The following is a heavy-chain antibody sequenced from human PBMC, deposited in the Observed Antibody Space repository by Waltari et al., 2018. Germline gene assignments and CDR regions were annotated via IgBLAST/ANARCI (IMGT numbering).Heavy chain of an antibody. V-gene: IGHV3-53*01. CDR3: AGGAYSYSYLDY. D-gene: IGHD4-4*01. CDR2: IYSGGSR. CDR1: GSTVSRNY. J-gene: IGHJ4*02. Sequence: EVQLVESGGGLIQPGGSLRLPWAASGSTVSRNYLRWVRQAPGKGLEWVSVIYSGGSRYYADSVRGRFTISRDNSKNTLYLQMNSLRAEDTAVYFCAGGAYSYSYLDYWGQGTLVTVSS.